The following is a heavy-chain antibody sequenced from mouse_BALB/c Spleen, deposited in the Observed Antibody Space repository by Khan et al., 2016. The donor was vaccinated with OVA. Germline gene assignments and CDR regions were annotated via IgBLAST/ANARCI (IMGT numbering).Heavy chain of an antibody. CDR1: GFSLSRYN. J-gene: IGHJ4*01. V-gene: IGHV2-6-4*01. D-gene: IGHD2-14*01. CDR2: IWGGGTT. CDR3: ARAYYRYDGYYAMDY. Sequence: VELVESGPGLVAPSQSLSITCTVSGFSLSRYNIHWVRQPPGKGLEWLGMIWGGGTTDYNSTLKSRLSISKDNSKSQVLLEMNSLQTEDTAMYYCARAYYRYDGYYAMDYWGQGTSVTVSS.